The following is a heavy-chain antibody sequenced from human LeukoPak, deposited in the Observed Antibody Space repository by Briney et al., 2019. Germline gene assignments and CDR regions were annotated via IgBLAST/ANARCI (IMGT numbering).Heavy chain of an antibody. CDR2: IYYSGST. D-gene: IGHD6-19*01. CDR3: AREPIAVAGTGEYYYYYMDV. Sequence: SETLSLTCTVSGGSISSYYWSWIRQPPGKGLEWIGYIYYSGSTNYNPSLKSRVTISVDTSKNQFSLKLSSVTAADTAVYYYAREPIAVAGTGEYYYYYMDVWGKGTTVTVSS. V-gene: IGHV4-59*01. CDR1: GGSISSYY. J-gene: IGHJ6*03.